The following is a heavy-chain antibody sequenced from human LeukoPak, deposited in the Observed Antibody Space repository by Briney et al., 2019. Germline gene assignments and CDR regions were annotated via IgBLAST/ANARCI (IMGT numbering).Heavy chain of an antibody. J-gene: IGHJ3*01. V-gene: IGHV4-30-2*01. CDR1: NGAVGSGGYS. CDR2: VYHSGAT. Sequence: SETLSLTCSVSNGAVGSGGYSWSWIRQPPGKGLEWIGYVYHSGATYYSPSLKSRISIPIDRSKNQFSLRLKSVTAADTAVYFCASSHCGGDCFSSVAFDFWGPGTMVTVSS. D-gene: IGHD2-21*02. CDR3: ASSHCGGDCFSSVAFDF.